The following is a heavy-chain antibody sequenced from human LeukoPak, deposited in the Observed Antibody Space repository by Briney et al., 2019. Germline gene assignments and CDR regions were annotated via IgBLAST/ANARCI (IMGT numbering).Heavy chain of an antibody. V-gene: IGHV3-23*01. J-gene: IGHJ4*02. D-gene: IGHD3-22*01. CDR3: ARDSPYYDSMDY. CDR1: GFTFNNYA. CDR2: ISGNGGST. Sequence: PGGSLRLSCAASGFTFNNYAMTWVRQAPGRGLEWVSGISGNGGSTYYADSVKGRFTISRDNAKNSLYLQMNSLRAEDTAVYYCARDSPYYDSMDYWGQGTLVTVSS.